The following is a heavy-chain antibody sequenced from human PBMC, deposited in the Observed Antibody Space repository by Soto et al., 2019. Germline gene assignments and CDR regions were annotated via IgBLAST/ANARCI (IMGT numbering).Heavy chain of an antibody. J-gene: IGHJ4*02. Sequence: PGGSLRLSCAASGFTFSNYWMHWVRQAPGKGLVWVSHIISDGSRTDYADSVKGRVTISRDNAKNTLYLQMNSVRAEDTAVYYCARQAYRSFYFDYCGQGTLVTVSS. CDR2: IISDGSRT. CDR3: ARQAYRSFYFDY. D-gene: IGHD3-10*01. CDR1: GFTFSNYW. V-gene: IGHV3-74*01.